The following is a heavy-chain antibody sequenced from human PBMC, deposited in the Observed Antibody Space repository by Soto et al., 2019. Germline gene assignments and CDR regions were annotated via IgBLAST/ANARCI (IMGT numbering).Heavy chain of an antibody. CDR3: ARASSSSSAADY. Sequence: QVQLQESGPGLVKPSQTLSLTCNVSGESISSGGYYWSWILYHPRKGLEWIGYSYASESAYHNPSLKSRVTIAMHTSLTHFPMTLSSAPDADTAVYYRARASSSSSAADYWGEGTLVSVSS. J-gene: IGHJ4*02. D-gene: IGHD6-6*01. CDR1: GESISSGGYY. V-gene: IGHV4-31*03. CDR2: SYASESA.